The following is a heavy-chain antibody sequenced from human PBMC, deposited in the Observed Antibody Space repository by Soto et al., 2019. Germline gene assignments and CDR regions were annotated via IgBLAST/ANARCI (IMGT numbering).Heavy chain of an antibody. Sequence: ASVKVSCKASGYTFTGYYMHWVRQAPGQGLEWMGYINPSSGDTHYAQKFQGRVTMTRDTSISTAYMELRRLTSDDTAIYYCARVNSSIWFLLRFDNWGPGTRVTVSS. D-gene: IGHD6-13*01. J-gene: IGHJ4*02. CDR1: GYTFTGYY. CDR2: INPSSGDT. V-gene: IGHV1-2*02. CDR3: ARVNSSIWFLLRFDN.